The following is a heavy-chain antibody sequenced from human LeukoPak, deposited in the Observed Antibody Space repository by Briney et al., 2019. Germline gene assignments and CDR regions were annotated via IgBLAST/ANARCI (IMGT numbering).Heavy chain of an antibody. D-gene: IGHD3-22*01. J-gene: IGHJ6*02. CDR2: IWYDGSNK. Sequence: GRSLRLSCAASGFTFSSYGMHWVRQAPGKGLEWVAVIWYDGSNKYYADSVKGRFTTSRDNSKNTLYLQMNNLRAEDTAVYYCARDNDYYDSSGYYANGMDVWGQGTTVTVSS. CDR1: GFTFSSYG. V-gene: IGHV3-33*01. CDR3: ARDNDYYDSSGYYANGMDV.